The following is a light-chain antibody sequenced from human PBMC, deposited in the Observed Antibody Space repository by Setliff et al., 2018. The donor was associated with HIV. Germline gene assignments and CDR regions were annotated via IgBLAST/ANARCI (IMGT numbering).Light chain of an antibody. Sequence: QSVLTQPASVSGSPGQSITVSCSGTSSDVGAYNLVSWYQQHPGKAPKLIIYEVTKRPSGVSSRFSGSKSGNTASLTISGLQAEDEADYSCCSYAGDAIIVFGGGTK. CDR2: EVT. V-gene: IGLV2-23*02. CDR1: SSDVGAYNL. CDR3: CSYAGDAIIV. J-gene: IGLJ2*01.